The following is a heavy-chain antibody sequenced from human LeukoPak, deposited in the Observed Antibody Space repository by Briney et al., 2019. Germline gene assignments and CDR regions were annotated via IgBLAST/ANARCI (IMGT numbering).Heavy chain of an antibody. CDR3: ARVAAGERNYYFDY. CDR1: GFTFSSSW. V-gene: IGHV3-74*01. Sequence: GGSLRLSCAASGFTFSSSWMHWVRQAPGKGLVWVSRINSDGSSIIYADSVKGRFTISRDNAKNTLYLQINSLRAEDTAVYYCARVAAGERNYYFDYWGQGNLVTVSS. J-gene: IGHJ4*02. D-gene: IGHD3-10*01. CDR2: INSDGSSI.